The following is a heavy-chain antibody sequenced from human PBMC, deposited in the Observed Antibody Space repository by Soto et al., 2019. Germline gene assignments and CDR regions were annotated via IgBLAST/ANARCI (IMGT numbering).Heavy chain of an antibody. CDR2: ITSSGTTV. J-gene: IGHJ4*02. CDR3: ARGSSSWAYYFDF. Sequence: EVHLVESGGGLVQPGGSLRLSCAASGFTFSSYSLNWVRQAPGKGLEWVSYITSSGTTVYYADSVRGRFTISRDNAKNSLYLQMNSLRDGDTAVYYCARGSSSWAYYFDFWGQGTLVTVSS. D-gene: IGHD6-13*01. V-gene: IGHV3-48*02. CDR1: GFTFSSYS.